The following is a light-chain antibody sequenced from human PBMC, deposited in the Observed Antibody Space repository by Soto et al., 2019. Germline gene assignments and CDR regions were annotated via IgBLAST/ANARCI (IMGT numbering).Light chain of an antibody. V-gene: IGLV1-44*01. CDR3: AAWDDSLGAYV. CDR2: TNN. J-gene: IGLJ1*01. Sequence: QSVLTQPPSASATPGQRVTISCSGSNSNIGTNTVNWYQQPPGTAPRLLIYTNNQRPSGVPQRFSGSKTGTSASLAIGGLQSEDGADYYCAAWDDSLGAYVFGTGTKVTV. CDR1: NSNIGTNT.